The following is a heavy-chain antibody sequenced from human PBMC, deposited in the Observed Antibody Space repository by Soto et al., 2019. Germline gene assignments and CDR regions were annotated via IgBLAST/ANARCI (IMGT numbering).Heavy chain of an antibody. Sequence: RLSCAASGFMFSAYAMLWVRQAPGKGLEWVAAISYDGTNKYYADSIKGRFTISRDNSANTLFLQVNSLRREDTAMYYCARDPSQYTSGWYVIDFWGHGTLVTVSS. CDR2: ISYDGTNK. CDR3: ARDPSQYTSGWYVIDF. J-gene: IGHJ4*01. V-gene: IGHV3-30*04. CDR1: GFMFSAYA. D-gene: IGHD6-19*01.